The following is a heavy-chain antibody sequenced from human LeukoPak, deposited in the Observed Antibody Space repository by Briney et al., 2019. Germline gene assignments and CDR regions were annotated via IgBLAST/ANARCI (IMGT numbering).Heavy chain of an antibody. CDR2: IIPIFGTA. J-gene: IGHJ4*02. CDR1: GGTFSSYA. V-gene: IGHV1-69*13. D-gene: IGHD3-10*01. Sequence: SVKVSCKASGGTFSSYAISWVRQAPGQGLEWMGGIIPIFGTANYAQKFQGRVTITADESTSTAYMELSGLRSEDTAVYYCASSGSYYTIDYWGQGTLVTVSS. CDR3: ASSGSYYTIDY.